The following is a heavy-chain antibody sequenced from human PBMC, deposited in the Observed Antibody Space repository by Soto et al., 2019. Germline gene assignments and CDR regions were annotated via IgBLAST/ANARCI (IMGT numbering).Heavy chain of an antibody. CDR3: ARMDVAATPYYYYYYMDV. Sequence: GGSLRLSCAASGFTFSSYWMHWVRQAPGKGLVWVSRINSDGSSTSYADSVKGRFTISRDNAKNTLYLQMNSLRAEDTAVYYCARMDVAATPYYYYYYMDVWGKGTTVTVSS. D-gene: IGHD2-15*01. CDR1: GFTFSSYW. CDR2: INSDGSST. J-gene: IGHJ6*03. V-gene: IGHV3-74*01.